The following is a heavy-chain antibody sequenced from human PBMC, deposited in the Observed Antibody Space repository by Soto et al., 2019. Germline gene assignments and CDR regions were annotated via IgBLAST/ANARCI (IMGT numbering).Heavy chain of an antibody. V-gene: IGHV4-59*01. CDR3: ARGVIEDGSGSYYNGPNDY. CDR2: IYYSGST. Sequence: SETLSLTCTVSGGSISSYYWSWIRQPPGKGLEWIGYIYYSGSTNYNPSLKSRVTISVDTSKNQFSLKLSSVTAADTAVYYCARGVIEDGSGSYYNGPNDYWGQGTRVTVSS. D-gene: IGHD3-10*01. CDR1: GGSISSYY. J-gene: IGHJ4*02.